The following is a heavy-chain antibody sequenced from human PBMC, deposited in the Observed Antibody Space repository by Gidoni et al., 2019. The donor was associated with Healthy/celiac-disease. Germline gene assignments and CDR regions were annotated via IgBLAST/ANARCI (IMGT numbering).Heavy chain of an antibody. V-gene: IGHV3-21*01. Sequence: EVQLVESGGGLVKPGGSLRLSCAASGFTFSSYSMTWVRQAPGKGLEWVSSISSSSSYIYYADSVKGRFTISRDNAKNSLYLQMNSLRAEDTAVYYCASLPAAIDNWFDPWGQGTLVTVSS. D-gene: IGHD2-2*01. CDR2: ISSSSSYI. CDR1: GFTFSSYS. CDR3: ASLPAAIDNWFDP. J-gene: IGHJ5*02.